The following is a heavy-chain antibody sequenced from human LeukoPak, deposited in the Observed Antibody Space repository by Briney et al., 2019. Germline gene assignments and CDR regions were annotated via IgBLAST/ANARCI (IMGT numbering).Heavy chain of an antibody. V-gene: IGHV3-48*02. Sequence: GGSLRLSCAASGFTFSSYIMNWVRQAPGRGLECVSYISSTSSTMYYADSVKGRFTISRDNAKNSLYLQMNSLRDEDTALYYCARRLGCSGYPLDYWGQGILVTVSS. CDR3: ARRLGCSGYPLDY. CDR2: ISSTSSTM. CDR1: GFTFSSYI. J-gene: IGHJ4*02. D-gene: IGHD2-15*01.